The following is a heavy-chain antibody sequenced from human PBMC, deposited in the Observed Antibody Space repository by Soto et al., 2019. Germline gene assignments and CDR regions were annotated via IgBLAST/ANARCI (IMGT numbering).Heavy chain of an antibody. CDR1: GGSVSSGSYY. CDR3: ARDYRAVVVDSRYPDYYYGMDV. CDR2: IYYSGST. D-gene: IGHD2-15*01. J-gene: IGHJ6*02. Sequence: SETLSLTCTVSGGSVSSGSYYWSWIRQPPGKGLEWIGYIYYSGSTNYNPSLKSRVTISVDTSRNQFSLKLSSVTAADTAVYYCARDYRAVVVDSRYPDYYYGMDVWGQGTTVTVSS. V-gene: IGHV4-61*01.